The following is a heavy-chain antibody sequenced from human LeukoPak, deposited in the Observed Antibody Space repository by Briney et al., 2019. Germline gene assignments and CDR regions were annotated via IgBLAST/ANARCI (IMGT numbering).Heavy chain of an antibody. V-gene: IGHV4-59*08. CDR2: IYYTGST. D-gene: IGHD6-6*01. CDR3: ARHRAYSSSSPFDY. Sequence: PSETLSLTCTVSGGSISSYYWSWVRQPPGKGLEWIGYIYYTGSTNYNPSLKSRVTMFVDMSKNQFSLRLSSVTAADTAVYYCARHRAYSSSSPFDYWGQGTLVTVSS. J-gene: IGHJ4*02. CDR1: GGSISSYY.